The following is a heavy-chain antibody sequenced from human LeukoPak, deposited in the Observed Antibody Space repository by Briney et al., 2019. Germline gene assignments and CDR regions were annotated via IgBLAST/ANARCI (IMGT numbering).Heavy chain of an antibody. D-gene: IGHD6-13*01. CDR1: GGSISNYY. CDR3: ARNSSSWYGLSHYYYMDV. V-gene: IGHV4-59*08. Sequence: PSETLSLTCTVSGGSISNYYWNWIRQPPGKGLEWIGHIYFSGSTNYTPSLKSRVTISVDTSKNQFSLNLKSVTAADTAVYYCARNSSSWYGLSHYYYMDVWGKGTTVTVSS. J-gene: IGHJ6*03. CDR2: IYFSGST.